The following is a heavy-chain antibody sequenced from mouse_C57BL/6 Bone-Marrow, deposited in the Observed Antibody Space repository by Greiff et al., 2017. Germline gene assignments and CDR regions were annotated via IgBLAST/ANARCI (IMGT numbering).Heavy chain of an antibody. CDR2: IYPGGGYT. J-gene: IGHJ3*01. D-gene: IGHD4-1*01. CDR3: ARSGTVEGFAY. CDR1: GYTFTNYW. Sequence: VKLMESGAELVRPGTSVKMSCKASGYTFTNYWIGWAKQRPGHGLEWIGDIYPGGGYTNYNEKFKGKATLTADKSSSTAYMQFSSLTSEDSAIYYCARSGTVEGFAYWGQGTLVTVSA. V-gene: IGHV1-63*01.